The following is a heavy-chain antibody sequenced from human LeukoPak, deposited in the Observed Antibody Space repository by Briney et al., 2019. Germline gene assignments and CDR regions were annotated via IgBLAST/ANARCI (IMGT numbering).Heavy chain of an antibody. Sequence: PSETLSLTCAVSGGSISSYYWNWIRQSAGKGLEWIGRIYTSGSTNYNPSLKSRVTMSVDTSKNQFSLKVSSVTAADTAVDYCARDDFWSGSRAFDIWGQGARVTVYS. V-gene: IGHV4-4*07. CDR2: IYTSGST. CDR3: ARDDFWSGSRAFDI. D-gene: IGHD3-3*01. J-gene: IGHJ3*02. CDR1: GGSISSYY.